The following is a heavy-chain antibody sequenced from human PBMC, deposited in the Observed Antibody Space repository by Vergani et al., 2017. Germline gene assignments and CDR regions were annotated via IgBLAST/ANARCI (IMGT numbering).Heavy chain of an antibody. Sequence: QVQLQQWGAGLLKPSETLSLTCAVYGGSFSGYYWSWIRQPPGKGMEWIGEINHSGSTNYNPSLKSRVNISVDTSKNQFSLKLSSVPAAYTAVYYWARGLSVIYYVGAFDYWGQGTLVTVSS. D-gene: IGHD1-26*01. CDR3: ARGLSVIYYVGAFDY. CDR2: INHSGST. CDR1: GGSFSGYY. J-gene: IGHJ4*02. V-gene: IGHV4-34*01.